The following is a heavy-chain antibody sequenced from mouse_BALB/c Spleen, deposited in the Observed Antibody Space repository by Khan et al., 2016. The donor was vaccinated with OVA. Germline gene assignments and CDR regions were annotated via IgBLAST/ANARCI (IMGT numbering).Heavy chain of an antibody. J-gene: IGHJ3*01. D-gene: IGHD1-1*01. CDR1: GYTFTSYW. CDR3: AKHGSTSAWLAY. Sequence: QIQLVQSGAELAKPGASVKMSCKASGYTFTSYWMHWVKQRPGQGLEWIGYINPSTGYSEFNQKFKDKATLTADKSSSTAYMQLSSLTSDDSAVYYCAKHGSTSAWLAYWGQGTLVTVSA. V-gene: IGHV1-7*01. CDR2: INPSTGYS.